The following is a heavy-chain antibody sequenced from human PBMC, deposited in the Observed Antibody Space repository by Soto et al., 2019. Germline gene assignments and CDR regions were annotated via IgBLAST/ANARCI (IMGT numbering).Heavy chain of an antibody. V-gene: IGHV1-18*01. CDR2: ISAYNGNT. J-gene: IGHJ4*02. D-gene: IGHD6-19*01. Sequence: ASVKGSCKASGYTFTIYCISWVRQAPGQGLEWMGWISAYNGNTNYAQKLQGRVTMTTDTSTSTAYMELRSLRSDDTAVYYCARVFLEYSSGWHHVFDYWGQGTLVTVSS. CDR3: ARVFLEYSSGWHHVFDY. CDR1: GYTFTIYC.